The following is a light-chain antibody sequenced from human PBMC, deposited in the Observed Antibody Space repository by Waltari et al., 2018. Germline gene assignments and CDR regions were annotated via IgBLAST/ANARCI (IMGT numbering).Light chain of an antibody. V-gene: IGKV3-15*01. CDR1: QSIGSS. CDR3: QQYNNWPPGT. J-gene: IGKJ1*01. CDR2: RAS. Sequence: ETVVTQSPATLSVSPGERATLSCTTSQSIGSSLAWYQQKPGQAPRLLIYRASPRATGIPARFSGSGSETEFTLTISSLQSEDFAVYYCQQYNNWPPGTFGQGTKVEI.